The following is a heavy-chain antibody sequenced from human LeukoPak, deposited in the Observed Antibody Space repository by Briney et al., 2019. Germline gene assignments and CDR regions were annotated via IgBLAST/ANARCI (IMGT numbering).Heavy chain of an antibody. D-gene: IGHD1-26*01. CDR3: ARGRRGATTHYYYYYYYMDV. Sequence: RAGGSLRLSCAASGFTFSSYAMHWVRQAPGKGLEYVSAISSNGGSTYYANSVKGRFTISRDNSKNTLYLQMGSLRAEDMAVYYCARGRRGATTHYYYYYYYMDVWGKGTTVTVSS. CDR2: ISSNGGST. V-gene: IGHV3-64*01. J-gene: IGHJ6*03. CDR1: GFTFSSYA.